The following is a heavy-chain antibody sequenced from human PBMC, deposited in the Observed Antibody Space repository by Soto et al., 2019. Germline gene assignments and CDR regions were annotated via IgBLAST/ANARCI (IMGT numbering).Heavy chain of an antibody. CDR1: GDSVSSNSAA. J-gene: IGHJ4*02. D-gene: IGHD3-10*01. V-gene: IGHV6-1*01. CDR3: ARDSGGFYGSGSYYRTLDY. Sequence: KQSPTLSLTCAISGDSVSSNSAAWNWIRPSPSRGLEWLGRTYYRSKWYNDYAVSVKSRITINPDTSKNQFSLQLNSVTPEDTAVYYCARDSGGFYGSGSYYRTLDYWGQGTLVTVSS. CDR2: TYYRSKWYN.